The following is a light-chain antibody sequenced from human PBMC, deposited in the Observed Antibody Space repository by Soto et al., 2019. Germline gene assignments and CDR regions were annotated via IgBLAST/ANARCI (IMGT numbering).Light chain of an antibody. CDR3: QQYGSSPL. CDR1: QSVGDN. J-gene: IGKJ4*01. Sequence: EIVMTQSPATLSVSPGERATLSCRASQSVGDNLAWYQRQPGQAPRLLIYGASSRATGIPDRFSGSGSGTDFTLTISRLEPEDFAVYYCQQYGSSPLFGGGTKVDIK. CDR2: GAS. V-gene: IGKV3-20*01.